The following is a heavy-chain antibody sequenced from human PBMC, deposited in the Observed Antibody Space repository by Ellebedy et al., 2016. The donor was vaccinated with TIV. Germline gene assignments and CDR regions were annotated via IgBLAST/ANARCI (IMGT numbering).Heavy chain of an antibody. CDR3: AREVYDTLTGFGYGMDV. Sequence: PSETLSLTCTVSGGSITDYYWNWIRQPPGKGLEWIGYISSSGSINHNSSLKSRLTISIDTSKNQLSLKVTSVTAADTAVYYCAREVYDTLTGFGYGMDVWGQGTTVTVS. CDR1: GGSITDYY. CDR2: ISSSGSI. J-gene: IGHJ6*02. V-gene: IGHV4-59*01. D-gene: IGHD3-9*01.